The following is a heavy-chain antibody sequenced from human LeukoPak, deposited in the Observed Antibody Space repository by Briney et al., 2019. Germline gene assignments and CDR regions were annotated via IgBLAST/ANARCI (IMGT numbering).Heavy chain of an antibody. CDR2: IIPILGIA. Sequence: GASVKVSCKASGGTFSSYAISWVRQAPGQGLEWMGRIIPILGIANYAQKFQGRVTITADKSTSTAYMELSSLRPEDTAVYYCARDRVGVYWGSSGYYFDGVDYWGQGTLVTVSS. CDR1: GGTFSSYA. D-gene: IGHD3-22*01. V-gene: IGHV1-69*04. J-gene: IGHJ4*02. CDR3: ARDRVGVYWGSSGYYFDGVDY.